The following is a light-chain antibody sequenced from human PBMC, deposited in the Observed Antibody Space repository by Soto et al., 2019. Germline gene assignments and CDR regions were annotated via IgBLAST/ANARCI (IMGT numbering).Light chain of an antibody. J-gene: IGKJ1*01. CDR3: QQYNTYPWT. CDR2: KAS. Sequence: DIQMTQSPSTLSASVGDRVTITCRASQYISTWLAWYQQKPGKAPKLLIYKASSLQSGVPSRFSGSGSGTEFTLTISSLQPDDFATYYCQQYNTYPWTFDQGTKVEIK. V-gene: IGKV1-5*03. CDR1: QYISTW.